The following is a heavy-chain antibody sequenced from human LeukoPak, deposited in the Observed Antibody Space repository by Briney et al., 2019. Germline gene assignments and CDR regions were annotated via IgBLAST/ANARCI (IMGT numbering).Heavy chain of an antibody. V-gene: IGHV1-69*06. D-gene: IGHD2-15*01. Sequence: SVKVSCKASGGTFSSYAISWVRQAPGQGLEWMGGIIPIFGTANNAQKFQGRVTITADKSTSKAYMELSSLRSEDTAVYYCARAQASTLGYCSGGSCYYYYYMDVWGKGTTVTVSS. J-gene: IGHJ6*03. CDR2: IIPIFGTA. CDR3: ARAQASTLGYCSGGSCYYYYYMDV. CDR1: GGTFSSYA.